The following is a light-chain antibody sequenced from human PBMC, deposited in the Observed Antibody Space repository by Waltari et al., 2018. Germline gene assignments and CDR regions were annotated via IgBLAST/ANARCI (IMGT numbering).Light chain of an antibody. CDR1: QDIRNN. CDR2: EAS. Sequence: DIQMTQSPSSLSASVGERVTITCQANQDIRNNLNWYQQKPGKAPNLLIFEASTLETGVPSRFSGSGFGRDFSFTISSLQSEDIATYFCQQSNNLPVTFGPGTKVEIK. V-gene: IGKV1-33*01. J-gene: IGKJ3*01. CDR3: QQSNNLPVT.